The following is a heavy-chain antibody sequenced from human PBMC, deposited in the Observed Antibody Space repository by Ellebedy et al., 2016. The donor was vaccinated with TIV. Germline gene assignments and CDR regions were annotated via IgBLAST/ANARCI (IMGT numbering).Heavy chain of an antibody. CDR2: INLGIGDT. D-gene: IGHD5-18*01. V-gene: IGHV1-3*01. CDR3: ARGYSYEFDY. Sequence: AASVKVSCKTSGYIFTTYAMHWVRQAPGQSLEWMGWINLGIGDTKYSQNFQGRLTITSDASASTVYMELSSLRSGDTAAYFCARGYSYEFDYWGQGTLVTVSS. J-gene: IGHJ4*02. CDR1: GYIFTTYA.